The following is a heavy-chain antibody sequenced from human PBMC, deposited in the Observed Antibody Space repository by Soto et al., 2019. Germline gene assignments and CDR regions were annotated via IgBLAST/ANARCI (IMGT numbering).Heavy chain of an antibody. CDR1: GYTFTSYA. D-gene: IGHD6-13*01. V-gene: IGHV1-18*01. CDR3: ARDLSWCYSSGSWHVHEGHYGKDV. Sequence: VKVSFKASGYTFTSYAFSWVRQAPGQGLEWMGWISSYNGKTNYAQSFQGRVTMTTDTSTSTAYMELRSLRSDDTAVYYCARDLSWCYSSGSWHVHEGHYGKDVWGQGTTVTVSS. CDR2: ISSYNGKT. J-gene: IGHJ6*02.